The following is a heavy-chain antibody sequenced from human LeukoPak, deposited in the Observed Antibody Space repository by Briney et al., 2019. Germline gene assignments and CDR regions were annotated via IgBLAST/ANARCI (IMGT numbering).Heavy chain of an antibody. CDR3: ARRDYDYDSSGYYQGGAFDI. CDR1: GGSFSGYY. D-gene: IGHD3-22*01. CDR2: INHSEST. Sequence: SETLSLTCAVYGGSFSGYYWSWIRQPPGKGLEWIGEINHSESTNYNPSLKSRVTISVDTSKNQFSLKLSSVTAADTAVYYCARRDYDYDSSGYYQGGAFDIWGQGTMVTVSS. J-gene: IGHJ3*02. V-gene: IGHV4-34*01.